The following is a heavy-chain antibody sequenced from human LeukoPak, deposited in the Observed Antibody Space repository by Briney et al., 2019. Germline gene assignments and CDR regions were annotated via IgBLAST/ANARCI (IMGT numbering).Heavy chain of an antibody. Sequence: GGSLRLSCAASGFTFQTYGMSWVRQAPGKGLEWVSYISGSSSIKYCADSVKGRFTISRDNAQNSLYLQMSSLRDEDTAVYYCARDRWFDSWGQGTLVTVSS. CDR2: ISGSSSIK. CDR1: GFTFQTYG. J-gene: IGHJ5*01. CDR3: ARDRWFDS. V-gene: IGHV3-48*02.